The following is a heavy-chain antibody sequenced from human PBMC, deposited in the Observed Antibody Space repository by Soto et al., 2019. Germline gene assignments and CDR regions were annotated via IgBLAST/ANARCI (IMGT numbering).Heavy chain of an antibody. V-gene: IGHV4-39*02. Sequence: WLRQPPGKGLEWIGSIYNSGTTHYNPSVKSRVTISVDTSKNHVSLSLSSVTAAYTAVYYCAKKHDVYESSRDLPTLDPWVQ. CDR2: IYNSGTT. D-gene: IGHD3-16*01. CDR3: AKKHDVYESSRDLPTLDP. J-gene: IGHJ5*02.